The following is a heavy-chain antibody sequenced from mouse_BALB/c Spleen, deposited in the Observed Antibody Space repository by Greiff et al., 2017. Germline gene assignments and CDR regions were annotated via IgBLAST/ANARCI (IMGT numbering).Heavy chain of an antibody. V-gene: IGHV2-6-7*01. CDR1: GFSLTGYG. CDR3: ARDPYYGSSYDYFDY. D-gene: IGHD1-1*01. CDR2: IWGDGST. Sequence: VKLMESGPGLVAPSQSLSITCTVSGFSLTGYGVNWVRQPPGKGLEWLGMIWGDGSTDYNSALKSRLSISKDNSKNQVFLKMNSLQTDDTARYYCARDPYYGSSYDYFDYWGQGTTLTVSS. J-gene: IGHJ2*01.